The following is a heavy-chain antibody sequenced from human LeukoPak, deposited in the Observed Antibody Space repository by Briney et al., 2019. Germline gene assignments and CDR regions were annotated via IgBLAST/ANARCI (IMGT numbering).Heavy chain of an antibody. J-gene: IGHJ4*02. CDR2: ISGSDGRT. D-gene: IGHD2/OR15-2a*01. CDR1: GFTVSRYA. V-gene: IGHV3-23*01. Sequence: VWSLTLYCAAAGFTVSRYAMSWIRQTPGKGLEWASVISGSDGRTYYPDFVRGRFILSIDDSGNTLFLQMNSLRAEPTAVYYGARKVSCDTTTCYAGMPPDYWGQGTLVTVSS. CDR3: ARKVSCDTTTCYAGMPPDY.